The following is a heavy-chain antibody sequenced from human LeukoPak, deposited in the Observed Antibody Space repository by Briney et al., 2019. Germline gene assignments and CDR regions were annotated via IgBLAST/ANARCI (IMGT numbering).Heavy chain of an antibody. V-gene: IGHV4-4*07. CDR3: ARGVRHKSRTYANY. D-gene: IGHD3-16*01. Sequence: PSETLSLTCTVSGGSISSYYWSWIRQPAGKGLEWIGRIYTSGSTNYNPSLKSRVTMSVDTSKNQFSLKLSSVTAADTAVYYCARGVRHKSRTYANYWGQGTLVTVTS. J-gene: IGHJ4*02. CDR2: IYTSGST. CDR1: GGSISSYY.